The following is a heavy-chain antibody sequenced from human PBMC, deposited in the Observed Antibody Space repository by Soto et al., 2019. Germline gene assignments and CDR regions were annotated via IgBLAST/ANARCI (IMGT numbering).Heavy chain of an antibody. V-gene: IGHV4-39*01. CDR3: ARHEGIAAAYFS. CDR1: GGSISSSSYY. J-gene: IGHJ4*02. CDR2: IYYSGST. Sequence: SETLSLTCTVSGGSISSSSYYWGWIRQPPGKGLEWIGSIYYSGSTYYNPSLKSRVTISVDTSKNQFSLKLSSVTAADTAVYYCARHEGIAAAYFSWGQGTLVTVSS. D-gene: IGHD6-13*01.